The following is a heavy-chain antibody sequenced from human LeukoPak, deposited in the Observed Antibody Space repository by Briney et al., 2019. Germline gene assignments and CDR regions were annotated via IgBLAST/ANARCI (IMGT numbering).Heavy chain of an antibody. CDR3: AKDKTARGLDAFDI. CDR1: GFTFSNYA. V-gene: IGHV3-23*01. J-gene: IGHJ3*02. D-gene: IGHD3-10*01. Sequence: GGSLRLSCAASGFTFSNYAMSWVRQAPGKGLEWVSVISGSGGSTNYADSVKGRFTISRDNSKNTLYLQMNSLRAEDTAVYSCAKDKTARGLDAFDIWGQGTRVTVSS. CDR2: ISGSGGST.